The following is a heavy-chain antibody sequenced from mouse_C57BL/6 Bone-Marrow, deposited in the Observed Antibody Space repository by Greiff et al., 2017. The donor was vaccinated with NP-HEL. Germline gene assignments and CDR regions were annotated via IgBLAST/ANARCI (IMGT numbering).Heavy chain of an antibody. CDR2: IRSKSNNYAT. CDR1: GFSFNTYA. CDR3: VRLRSTMITTDYAMDY. Sequence: EVKLVESGGGLVQPKGSLKLSCAASGFSFNTYAMNWVRQAPGKGLEWVARIRSKSNNYATYYADSVKDRFTISRDDSESMLYLQMNNLKTEDTAMYYCVRLRSTMITTDYAMDYWGQGTSVTVSS. V-gene: IGHV10-1*01. J-gene: IGHJ4*01. D-gene: IGHD2-4*01.